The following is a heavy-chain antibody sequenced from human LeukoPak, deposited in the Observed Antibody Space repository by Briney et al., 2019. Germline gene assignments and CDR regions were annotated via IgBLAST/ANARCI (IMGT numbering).Heavy chain of an antibody. CDR2: NHHSGST. Sequence: SETLSLTCVVSGYSISSGHYWGWIRQPPGKRLEWIGINHHSGSTNYNPSLKSLVTISVDTSKTQFSLKLSSVSAADTAVYYCAREGNVLAARRKRSFDPWGQGTLVTVSS. D-gene: IGHD6-6*01. CDR3: AREGNVLAARRKRSFDP. J-gene: IGHJ5*02. CDR1: GYSISSGHY. V-gene: IGHV4-38-2*02.